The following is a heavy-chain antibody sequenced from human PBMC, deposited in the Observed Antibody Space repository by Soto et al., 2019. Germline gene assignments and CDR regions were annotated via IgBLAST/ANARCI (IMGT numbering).Heavy chain of an antibody. Sequence: GSLRLSWAASGLTFSNAWMSWVRQAPGKGLEWVGRSKSKTDGGTTDDAAPVKGRFTISSDDSKNTLYLQMNSLPPEDTAVYYCTPDIRSWGQGTLVTVSS. V-gene: IGHV3-15*01. CDR2: SKSKTDGGTT. CDR3: TPDIRS. CDR1: GLTFSNAW. J-gene: IGHJ5*02.